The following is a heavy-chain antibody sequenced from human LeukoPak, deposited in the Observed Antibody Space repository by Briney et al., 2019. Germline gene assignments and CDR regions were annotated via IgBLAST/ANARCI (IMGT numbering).Heavy chain of an antibody. J-gene: IGHJ4*02. CDR1: GGTCSSYA. Sequence: SVKVSCKASGGTCSSYAISWVRQAPGQGLEWMGGIIPIFGTANYAQKFQGRVTVTADESTSTAYMELSSLRSEDTAVYYCATLQEVAVAPVVDYWGQGTLVTVSS. D-gene: IGHD6-19*01. CDR3: ATLQEVAVAPVVDY. CDR2: IIPIFGTA. V-gene: IGHV1-69*13.